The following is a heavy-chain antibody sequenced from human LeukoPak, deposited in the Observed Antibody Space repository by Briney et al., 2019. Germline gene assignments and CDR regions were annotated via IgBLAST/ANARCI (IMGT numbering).Heavy chain of an antibody. Sequence: GGSLRLSCAASGFTFSSYDIHWVRQAPGKGLEWVAFIRYDESNEYYADSVKGRFTISRDNSKNTLYLQMNSLRAEDTAVYYCAKGIMITFGGVKDLFDYWGQGTLVTVSS. CDR3: AKGIMITFGGVKDLFDY. CDR1: GFTFSSYD. D-gene: IGHD3-16*01. J-gene: IGHJ4*02. V-gene: IGHV3-30*02. CDR2: IRYDESNE.